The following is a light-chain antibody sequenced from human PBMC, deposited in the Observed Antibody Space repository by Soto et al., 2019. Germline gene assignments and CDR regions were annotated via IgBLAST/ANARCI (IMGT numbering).Light chain of an antibody. CDR2: GNS. CDR1: SSNIGAGYD. V-gene: IGLV1-40*01. J-gene: IGLJ2*01. Sequence: QPVLTQPPSVSGAPGQRVTISCTGSSSNIGAGYDVHWYQQLPGTAPKLLIYGNSNRPSGVPDRFSGSKSGTSASLAITGLQAEDEADYYCQSYDSSLCGVVFGGGTQLTVL. CDR3: QSYDSSLCGVV.